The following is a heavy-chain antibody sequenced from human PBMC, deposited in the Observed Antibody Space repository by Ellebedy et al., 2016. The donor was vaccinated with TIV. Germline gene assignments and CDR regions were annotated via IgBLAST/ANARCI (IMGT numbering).Heavy chain of an antibody. CDR2: ISYDGSTK. J-gene: IGHJ3*01. Sequence: GESLKISCAASGFTFSTYGMHWVRQAPGKGLEWVAVISYDGSTKYYVDSVKGRFTVSRDNSKNTLYLQMNSLRAEDTAVYYCAKWGSIAVAGTGEDAFDVWGQGTMVTVSS. CDR3: AKWGSIAVAGTGEDAFDV. CDR1: GFTFSTYG. D-gene: IGHD6-19*01. V-gene: IGHV3-30*18.